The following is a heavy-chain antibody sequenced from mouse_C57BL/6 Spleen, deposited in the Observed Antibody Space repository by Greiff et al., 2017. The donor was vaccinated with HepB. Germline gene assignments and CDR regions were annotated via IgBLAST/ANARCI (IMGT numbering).Heavy chain of an antibody. V-gene: IGHV1-82*01. D-gene: IGHD3-2*02. CDR1: GYAFSSSW. CDR3: ARYPAQAHRTYFDY. J-gene: IGHJ2*01. Sequence: VQLVESGPELVKPGASVKISCKASGYAFSSSWMNWVKQRPGKGLEWIGRIYPGDGDTNYNGKFKGKATLTADKSSSTAYMQLSSLTSEDSAVYFCARYPAQAHRTYFDYWGQGTTLTVSS. CDR2: IYPGDGDT.